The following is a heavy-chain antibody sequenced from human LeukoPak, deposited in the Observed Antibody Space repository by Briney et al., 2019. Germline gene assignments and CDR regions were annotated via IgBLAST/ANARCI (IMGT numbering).Heavy chain of an antibody. J-gene: IGHJ4*02. D-gene: IGHD2-21*01. CDR3: AREKTACGGDCYDS. V-gene: IGHV3-23*01. Sequence: GESLRLSCAASGFTFINFAMTWVRQAPGKGLEWVSFIDGVGERIHYADSVRGRFTISRDNSKNTLYLQMNSLRAEDTAVYYCAREKTACGGDCYDSWGQGTLVTVSS. CDR2: IDGVGERI. CDR1: GFTFINFA.